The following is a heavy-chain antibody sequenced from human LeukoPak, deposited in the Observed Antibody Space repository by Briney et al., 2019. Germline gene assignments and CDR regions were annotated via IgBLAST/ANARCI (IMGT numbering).Heavy chain of an antibody. J-gene: IGHJ3*02. Sequence: GGSLRLSCAASGFTFSSYWMHWVRQAPGKGLVWVSRINSDGSSTSYADSVKGRFTISGDNAKNTLYLQMNSLRAEDTAVYYCARVKRHHMIVVVKDAFDIWGQGTMVTVSS. V-gene: IGHV3-74*01. D-gene: IGHD3-22*01. CDR3: ARVKRHHMIVVVKDAFDI. CDR1: GFTFSSYW. CDR2: INSDGSST.